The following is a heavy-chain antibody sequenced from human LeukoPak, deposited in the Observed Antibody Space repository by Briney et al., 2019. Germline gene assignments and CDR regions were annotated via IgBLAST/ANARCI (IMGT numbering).Heavy chain of an antibody. Sequence: SETLSLTCTVSGGSISSSSYYWGWIRQPPGKGLEWIGSIYYSGSTYYNPSLKSRVTISVDTSKNQFSLKLSSVTAADTAVYYCAREPHYDFWSGYYTDYWGQGTLVTVSS. V-gene: IGHV4-39*07. CDR3: AREPHYDFWSGYYTDY. CDR1: GGSISSSSYY. J-gene: IGHJ4*02. CDR2: IYYSGST. D-gene: IGHD3-3*01.